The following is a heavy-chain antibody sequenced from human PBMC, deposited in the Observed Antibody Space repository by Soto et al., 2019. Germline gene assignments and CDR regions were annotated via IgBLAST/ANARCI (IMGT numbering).Heavy chain of an antibody. CDR2: ISAYNGNT. V-gene: IGHV1-18*01. Sequence: ASFQASGYTFNRFCISWVRQAPGPGLEWMGWISAYNGNTNYAQNFQGGVTMTTDTSTSTAYMELRSLRSDDTAVLYCARGGSPIASWG. CDR1: GYTFNRFC. CDR3: ARGGSPIAS. D-gene: IGHD2-21*01. J-gene: IGHJ5*01.